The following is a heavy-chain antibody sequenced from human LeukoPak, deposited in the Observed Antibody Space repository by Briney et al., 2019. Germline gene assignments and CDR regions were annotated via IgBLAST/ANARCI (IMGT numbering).Heavy chain of an antibody. CDR3: AKDLFLYGSSGYPRCPDH. CDR1: GFTFRSYG. V-gene: IGHV3-30*18. Sequence: GSLRLSCAASGFTFRSYGIHWVRQAPGKGLEWVAGISYDGSKKDYADSVKGRFSISRDDSKNTVYLQMSSLTTEDTAIYYCAKDLFLYGSSGYPRCPDHWGQGTLVTVSS. CDR2: ISYDGSKK. D-gene: IGHD3-22*01. J-gene: IGHJ4*02.